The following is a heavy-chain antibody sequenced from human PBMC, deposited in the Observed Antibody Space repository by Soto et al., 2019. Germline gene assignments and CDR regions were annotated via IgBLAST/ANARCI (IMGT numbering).Heavy chain of an antibody. CDR3: AGDPYSYASYY. J-gene: IGHJ4*02. Sequence: GGSLRLSCATSGFSFSDHYMTWIRQAPGKGLEWVSYISHDGITRHYADSVKGRFTVSRDNAQNSLYLQMNSLRVEDTAVYYCAGDPYSYASYYWGRGALVTVSS. D-gene: IGHD3-10*01. CDR2: ISHDGITR. V-gene: IGHV3-11*01. CDR1: GFSFSDHY.